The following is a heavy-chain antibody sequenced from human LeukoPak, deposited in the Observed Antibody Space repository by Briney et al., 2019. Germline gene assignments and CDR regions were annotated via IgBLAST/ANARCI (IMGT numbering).Heavy chain of an antibody. CDR2: IRYDGSNK. CDR1: GFTFSSYG. Sequence: PGGSLRLSCAASGFTFSSYGMHWVRQAPGKGLEWVAFIRYDGSNKYYTDSVKGRFTISRDNSKNTLYLQMNSLRTEDTAVYYCAKNGEVVPAAMVVDNWGQGTLVTVSS. D-gene: IGHD2-2*01. CDR3: AKNGEVVPAAMVVDN. V-gene: IGHV3-30*02. J-gene: IGHJ4*02.